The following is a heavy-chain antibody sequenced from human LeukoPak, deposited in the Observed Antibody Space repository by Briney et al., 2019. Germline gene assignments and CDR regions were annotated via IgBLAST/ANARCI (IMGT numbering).Heavy chain of an antibody. D-gene: IGHD6-6*01. Sequence: SETLSLTCTVSGGPISTYYWSLIRQPAGKGLEWIERIYASGNTNYNPSLKSRVTMSLDTSKNQFSLRLTSVTAADTAVYYCAREYSSSSGKNAFDVWGQGTMVTVSS. J-gene: IGHJ3*01. CDR2: IYASGNT. CDR1: GGPISTYY. V-gene: IGHV4-4*07. CDR3: AREYSSSSGKNAFDV.